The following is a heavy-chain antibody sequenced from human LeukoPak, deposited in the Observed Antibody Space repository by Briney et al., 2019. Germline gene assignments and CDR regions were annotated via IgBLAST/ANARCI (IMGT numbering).Heavy chain of an antibody. CDR3: ARRQYYYGSSGYYPGLRYYGMDV. Sequence: GGSLRLSCAASGFTFSSYGMHWVRQAPGKGLEWVAVIWYDGSNKYYADSVKGRFTISRDNSKNTLYLQMNSLRAEDTAVYYCARRQYYYGSSGYYPGLRYYGMDVWGQGTTVTVSS. CDR1: GFTFSSYG. D-gene: IGHD3-22*01. V-gene: IGHV3-33*01. CDR2: IWYDGSNK. J-gene: IGHJ6*02.